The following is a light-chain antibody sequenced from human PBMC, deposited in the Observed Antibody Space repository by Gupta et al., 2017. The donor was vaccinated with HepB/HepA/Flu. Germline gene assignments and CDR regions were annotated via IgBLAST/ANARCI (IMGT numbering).Light chain of an antibody. CDR1: QSVSNY. Sequence: IVLTQSPATLSLSPGERATLSCRASQSVSNYLAWYQQKPGQAPRLLIYDASNRATGIPARFSGSGSGTDFTLTSNSRETEDFAVYYWQQRSSWLTFGGGTKVEIK. CDR3: QQRSSWLT. CDR2: DAS. J-gene: IGKJ4*01. V-gene: IGKV3-11*01.